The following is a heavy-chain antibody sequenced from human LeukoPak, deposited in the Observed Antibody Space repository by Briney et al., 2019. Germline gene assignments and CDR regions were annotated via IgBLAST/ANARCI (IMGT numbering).Heavy chain of an antibody. D-gene: IGHD3-10*01. V-gene: IGHV1-69*13. CDR1: GGTFSSYA. J-gene: IGHJ4*02. CDR3: AREPHGFGEPRGYYFDY. CDR2: IIPIFGTA. Sequence: GASVKVSCKASGGTFSSYAISWVRQAPGQGLEWMGGIIPIFGTANYAQKFQGRVTITADESTSTAYMELSSLRSEDTAVYYCAREPHGFGEPRGYYFDYWGQGTLVTVSS.